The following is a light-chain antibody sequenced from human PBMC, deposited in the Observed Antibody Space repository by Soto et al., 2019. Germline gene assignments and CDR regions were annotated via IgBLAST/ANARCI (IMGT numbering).Light chain of an antibody. CDR2: DAS. CDR3: QQRQYWPPIT. J-gene: IGKJ5*01. V-gene: IGKV3-11*01. CDR1: QSVSSY. Sequence: VLTQSPATLSLSPGERATLSCRASQSVSSYLAWYQRKPGQAPRLLIYDASNRATGIPARFSGSGSGTDFTLTISSLEPEDFAIYYCQQRQYWPPITFGQGTRLEIK.